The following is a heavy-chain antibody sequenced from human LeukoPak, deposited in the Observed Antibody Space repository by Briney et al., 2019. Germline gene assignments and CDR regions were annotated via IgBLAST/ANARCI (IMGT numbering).Heavy chain of an antibody. Sequence: ASVRVSCKASGGTFSSYAISWVRQAPGQGLEWMGGIIPIFGTANYAQKFQGRVTITADESTSTAYMELSSLRSEDTAVCYCAREAGVGLGDYWGQGTLVTVSS. J-gene: IGHJ4*02. CDR1: GGTFSSYA. CDR2: IIPIFGTA. D-gene: IGHD1-14*01. CDR3: AREAGVGLGDY. V-gene: IGHV1-69*13.